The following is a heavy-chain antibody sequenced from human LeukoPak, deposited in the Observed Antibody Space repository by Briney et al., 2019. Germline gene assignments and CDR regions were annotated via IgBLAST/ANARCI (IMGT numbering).Heavy chain of an antibody. V-gene: IGHV4-31*03. Sequence: SETLSLTCTVSGGSISSGGYYWSWIRQHPGKGLEWIGYIYYSGSTYYNPSLKSRVTISVDTSKNQFSLKLSSVTAADTAVYYCARSLMYSSSRGGLTVGPWGQGTLVTVSS. J-gene: IGHJ5*02. CDR3: ARSLMYSSSRGGLTVGP. CDR1: GGSISSGGYY. D-gene: IGHD6-6*01. CDR2: IYYSGST.